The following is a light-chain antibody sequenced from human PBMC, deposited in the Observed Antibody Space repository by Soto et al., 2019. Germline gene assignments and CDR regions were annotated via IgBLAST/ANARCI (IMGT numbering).Light chain of an antibody. V-gene: IGKV3-20*01. Sequence: EIVLTQSPGTLSLSPGTRGTLSCRASQGVSSNNLAWYQQKPGQAPRLLIYGASHRATGIPDRFSGSGSGTDFTLTISRLEPEDFAVYYCQQYGSSPTFGQGTKVDMK. CDR1: QGVSSNN. J-gene: IGKJ1*01. CDR3: QQYGSSPT. CDR2: GAS.